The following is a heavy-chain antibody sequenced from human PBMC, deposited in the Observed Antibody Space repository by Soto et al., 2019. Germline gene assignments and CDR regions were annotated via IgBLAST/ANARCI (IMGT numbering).Heavy chain of an antibody. CDR1: GVSFSGYY. Sequence: SETLSLTCAVYGVSFSGYYWSWIRQPPGKGLEWIGEINHSGSTNYNPSLKSRVTISVDTSKNQFSLKLSSVTAADTAVYYCARSVYATWSIMGAFDYWGQGTLVTVSS. CDR2: INHSGST. J-gene: IGHJ4*02. V-gene: IGHV4-34*01. CDR3: ARSVYATWSIMGAFDY. D-gene: IGHD2-8*01.